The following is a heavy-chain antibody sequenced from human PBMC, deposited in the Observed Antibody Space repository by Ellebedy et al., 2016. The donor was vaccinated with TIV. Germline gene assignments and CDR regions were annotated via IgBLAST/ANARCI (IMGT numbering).Heavy chain of an antibody. CDR1: GYTFTNHW. Sequence: PGGSLRLSCKGSGYTFTNHWIAWVRQMPGKGLEWMGIIDPGDSDARYNPSFEGQVTISADESVTTAYLRLISLKTSDAATYYCARHRHYLFYFNGMDVWGQGTTVTVSS. CDR2: IDPGDSDA. D-gene: IGHD1-26*01. J-gene: IGHJ6*02. V-gene: IGHV5-51*01. CDR3: ARHRHYLFYFNGMDV.